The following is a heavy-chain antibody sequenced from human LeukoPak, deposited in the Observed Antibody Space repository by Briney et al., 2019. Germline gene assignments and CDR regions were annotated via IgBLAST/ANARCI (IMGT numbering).Heavy chain of an antibody. Sequence: GASVKVSCKASGYTFTSYGISWVRQAPGQGLEWMGWISAYNGNTNYAQKLQGRVTMTTDTSTSTAYMELRSLRSDDTAVYYCARDRYYYDSSGRTFDYWGQGTLVTVSS. CDR1: GYTFTSYG. V-gene: IGHV1-18*01. J-gene: IGHJ4*02. CDR2: ISAYNGNT. CDR3: ARDRYYYDSSGRTFDY. D-gene: IGHD3-22*01.